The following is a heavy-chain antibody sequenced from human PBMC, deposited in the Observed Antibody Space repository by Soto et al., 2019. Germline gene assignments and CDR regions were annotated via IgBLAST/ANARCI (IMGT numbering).Heavy chain of an antibody. J-gene: IGHJ4*02. V-gene: IGHV1-18*04. CDR2: ISGYNEKT. CDR1: GYSLTSFG. Sequence: EASVKLCCKASGYSLTSFGGSWLRQAPGQGPEWMGWISGYNEKTKYSNRVQGRITLTTDISRKTVYMELRNLRSDDTAVYYCARDKMIDAFGLGSFDYWGQGTVGNFS. CDR3: ARDKMIDAFGLGSFDY. D-gene: IGHD3-10*01.